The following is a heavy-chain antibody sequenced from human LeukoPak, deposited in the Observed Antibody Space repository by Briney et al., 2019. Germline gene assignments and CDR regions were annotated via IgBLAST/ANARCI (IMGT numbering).Heavy chain of an antibody. V-gene: IGHV3-7*01. D-gene: IGHD7-27*01. Sequence: SGGSLRLSCAASGFTFNKYWMTWVRQAPGKGLEWVANITQDGSDKHYVSSVKGRFTISRDNAKNSVYLQMNSLRDEDTAIYYCARENWGPDYWGQGTLVTVSS. CDR2: ITQDGSDK. J-gene: IGHJ4*02. CDR3: ARENWGPDY. CDR1: GFTFNKYW.